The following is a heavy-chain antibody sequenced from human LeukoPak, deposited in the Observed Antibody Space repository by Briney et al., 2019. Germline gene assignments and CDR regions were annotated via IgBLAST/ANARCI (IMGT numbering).Heavy chain of an antibody. D-gene: IGHD6-25*01. CDR3: ARESGGYIIDY. CDR2: IIPIVGAA. CDR1: GGTFISYA. Sequence: SVKVSCEASGGTFISYAISWVREGPGQGREWVGRIIPIVGAANYAQKFQGRVTITTDASTSTAYMELRRLRSEDTAVYYCARESGGYIIDYWGQGTLVTVSS. V-gene: IGHV1-69*05. J-gene: IGHJ4*02.